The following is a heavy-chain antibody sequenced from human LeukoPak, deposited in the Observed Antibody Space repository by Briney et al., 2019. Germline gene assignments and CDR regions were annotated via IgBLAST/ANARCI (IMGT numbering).Heavy chain of an antibody. CDR2: ISAYNGNT. J-gene: IGHJ3*02. CDR1: GYTFTSYG. Sequence: ASVKVSCKASGYTFTSYGISWVRQAPGQGLEWMGWISAYNGNTNYAQKLQGRVTMTTDTSMSTAYMELRSLRSDDTAVYYCARVDCSSTSCYAYDAFDIWGQGTMVTVSS. V-gene: IGHV1-18*04. D-gene: IGHD2-2*01. CDR3: ARVDCSSTSCYAYDAFDI.